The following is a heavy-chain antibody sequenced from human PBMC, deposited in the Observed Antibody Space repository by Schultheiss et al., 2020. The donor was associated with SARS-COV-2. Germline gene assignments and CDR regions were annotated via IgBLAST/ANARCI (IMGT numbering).Heavy chain of an antibody. V-gene: IGHV4-38-2*02. J-gene: IGHJ4*02. CDR3: ARDSSGYNWNYPDY. CDR1: GYSISSGYY. Sequence: SETLSLTCAVSGYSISSGYYWGWIRQPPGKGLEWIGSIYYSGSTYYNPSLKSRVTISVDTSKNQFSLKLSSVTAADTAVYYCARDSSGYNWNYPDYWGQGTLVTVSS. D-gene: IGHD1-20*01. CDR2: IYYSGST.